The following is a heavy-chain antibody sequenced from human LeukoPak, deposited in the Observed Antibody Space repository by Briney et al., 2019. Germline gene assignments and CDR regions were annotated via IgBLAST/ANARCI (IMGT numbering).Heavy chain of an antibody. V-gene: IGHV3-23*01. CDR2: ISGSGGST. CDR1: GFTFSIYA. D-gene: IGHD2-15*01. J-gene: IGHJ4*02. CDR3: AKRAYCSGGSCYPYYFDY. Sequence: GGTLRLSCAASGFTFSIYAMNWVRQAPGKGLEWVSVISGSGGSTDYADSVKGRFTISRDNSKNTLYLQMNSLRAEDTAVYYCAKRAYCSGGSCYPYYFDYWGQGILVTVSS.